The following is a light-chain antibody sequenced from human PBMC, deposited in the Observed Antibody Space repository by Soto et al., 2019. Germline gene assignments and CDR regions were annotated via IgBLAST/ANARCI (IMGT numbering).Light chain of an antibody. CDR3: EQYNSYSPYT. Sequence: DIQMTQSPSTLSASVGDRVTITCRASQSISSWLAWYQQKPWKAPKLLIYKASSLESGVPSRFSGSGSGTEFTITISSLQPDVCATNYCEQYNSYSPYTFGQGTKREI. CDR1: QSISSW. CDR2: KAS. V-gene: IGKV1-5*03. J-gene: IGKJ2*01.